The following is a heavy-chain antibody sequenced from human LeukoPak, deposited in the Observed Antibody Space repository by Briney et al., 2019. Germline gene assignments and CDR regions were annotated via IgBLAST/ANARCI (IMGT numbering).Heavy chain of an antibody. CDR2: IIPIFGTA. CDR3: ARAGDSSGYYWDY. Sequence: ASVKVSCKASGYTFTGYYMHWVRQAPGQELEWMGGIIPIFGTANYAQKFQGRVTITADESTSTAYMELSSLRSEDTAVYYCARAGDSSGYYWDYWGQGTLVTVSS. J-gene: IGHJ4*02. CDR1: GYTFTGYY. D-gene: IGHD3-22*01. V-gene: IGHV1-69*13.